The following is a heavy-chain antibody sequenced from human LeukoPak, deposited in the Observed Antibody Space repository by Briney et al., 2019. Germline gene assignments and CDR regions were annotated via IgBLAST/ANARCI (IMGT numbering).Heavy chain of an antibody. CDR3: ARAPHSSSWYGFGGVRYYYYMDV. CDR2: INHSGST. CDR1: GGSFSGYY. D-gene: IGHD6-13*01. V-gene: IGHV4-34*01. Sequence: SETLSLTCAVYGGSFSGYYWSWIRQPPGKGLEWIGEINHSGSTNYNPSLKSRVTISVDTSKNQFSLKLSSVTAADTAVYYCARAPHSSSWYGFGGVRYYYYMDVWGQGTTVTVSS. J-gene: IGHJ6*03.